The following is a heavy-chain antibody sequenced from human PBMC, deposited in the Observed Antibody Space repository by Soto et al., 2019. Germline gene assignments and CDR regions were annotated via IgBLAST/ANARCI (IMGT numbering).Heavy chain of an antibody. Sequence: ASVKVSCKASGYTFTGYYMHWVRQAPGQGLEWMGWINPNSGGTNYAQKFQGRVTMTRDTXISTAYMELSRLRSDDTAVYYCARPPDMAVAGTAPGFYLYHYYYGMDVWGQGTTVTVSS. V-gene: IGHV1-2*02. CDR3: ARPPDMAVAGTAPGFYLYHYYYGMDV. D-gene: IGHD6-19*01. J-gene: IGHJ6*02. CDR1: GYTFTGYY. CDR2: INPNSGGT.